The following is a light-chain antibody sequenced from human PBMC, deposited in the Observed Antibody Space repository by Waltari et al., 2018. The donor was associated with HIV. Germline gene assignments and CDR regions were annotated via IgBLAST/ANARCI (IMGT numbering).Light chain of an antibody. CDR3: QHYRSSFRT. Sequence: DIQLTQSPSTLSVSVGDSVTITCRASESIRTFLVWYQQKPGKAPRLLIFGASSLQNGVPSRFIGSGSGTDFTLTISSLQPDDFATYYCQHYRSSFRTFGQGTRVEMK. CDR1: ESIRTF. J-gene: IGKJ1*01. V-gene: IGKV1-5*03. CDR2: GAS.